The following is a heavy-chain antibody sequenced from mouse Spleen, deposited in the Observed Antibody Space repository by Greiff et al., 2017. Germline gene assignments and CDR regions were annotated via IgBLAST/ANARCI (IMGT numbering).Heavy chain of an antibody. D-gene: IGHD2-3*01. Sequence: EVQLQESGPGMVKPSQSLSLTCTVTGYSITSGYDWHWIRHFPGNKLEWMGYISYSGSTNYNPSLKSRISITHDTSKNHFFLKLNSVTTEDTATYYCAREDGYSGYFDVWGAGTTVTVSS. CDR3: AREDGYSGYFDV. CDR1: GYSITSGYD. J-gene: IGHJ1*01. V-gene: IGHV3-1*01. CDR2: ISYSGST.